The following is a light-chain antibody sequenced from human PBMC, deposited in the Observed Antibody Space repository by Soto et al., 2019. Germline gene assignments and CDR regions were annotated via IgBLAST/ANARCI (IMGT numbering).Light chain of an antibody. CDR3: QTWGTGIQV. CDR2: GNS. J-gene: IGLJ1*01. Sequence: QSVLTQPPSVSGAPGQRVTISCTGSSSNIGAGYDVHWYQQLPGTAPKLLIYGNSNRPSGVPDRFSGSKSGTSASLAITGLQAEDEADYYCQTWGTGIQVFGTGTKLTVL. V-gene: IGLV1-40*01. CDR1: SSNIGAGYD.